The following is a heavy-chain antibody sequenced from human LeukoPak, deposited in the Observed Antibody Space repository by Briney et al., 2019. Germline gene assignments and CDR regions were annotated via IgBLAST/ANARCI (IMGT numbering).Heavy chain of an antibody. CDR3: ARDRAYSYGYTYFDL. CDR1: GFIFDDYA. CDR2: VNWNSGAI. J-gene: IGHJ2*01. Sequence: PGGSLRLSCGGSGFIFDDYAMHWVRQAPGKGLEWVSGVNWNSGAIDYAESVKGRFTISRDNAKNSLYPQMNSLRTEDTALYFCARDRAYSYGYTYFDLWGRGTLVTVSS. D-gene: IGHD5-18*01. V-gene: IGHV3-9*01.